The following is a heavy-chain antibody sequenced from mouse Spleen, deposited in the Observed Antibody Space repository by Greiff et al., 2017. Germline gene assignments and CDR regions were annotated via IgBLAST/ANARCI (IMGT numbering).Heavy chain of an antibody. Sequence: VQLQQSGAELVRPGASVTLSCKASGYTFTDYEMHWVKQTPVHGLEWIGAIDPETGGTAYNQKFKGKAILTADKSSSTAYMELRSLTSEDSAVYYCTRGYGSSYGYFDVWGTGTTVTVSS. CDR2: IDPETGGT. CDR1: GYTFTDYE. CDR3: TRGYGSSYGYFDV. V-gene: IGHV1-15*01. D-gene: IGHD1-1*01. J-gene: IGHJ1*03.